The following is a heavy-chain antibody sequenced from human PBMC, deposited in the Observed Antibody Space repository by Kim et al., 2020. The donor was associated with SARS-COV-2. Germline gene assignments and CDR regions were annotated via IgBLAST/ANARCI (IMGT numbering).Heavy chain of an antibody. Sequence: YSPSLKSRVTMSVDTSKNQFSLKLGAGTAADTAIYYCARLCSGGSCNQDYWGQGTLVTVSS. D-gene: IGHD2-15*01. V-gene: IGHV4-34*01. J-gene: IGHJ4*02. CDR3: ARLCSGGSCNQDY.